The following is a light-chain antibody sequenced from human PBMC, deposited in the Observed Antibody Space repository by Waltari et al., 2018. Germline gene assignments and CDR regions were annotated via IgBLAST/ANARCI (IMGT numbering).Light chain of an antibody. Sequence: EIVLTQSPGTLSLSPGERATLSCRASQSLTRRNVAWYQQKPGQAPRLRIYGASSRAAGIPDRFSGSGSGTDFTLTISRLEPEDFAVYYCQQYGSSVMYTFGQGTKLEIK. CDR1: QSLTRRN. CDR3: QQYGSSVMYT. CDR2: GAS. V-gene: IGKV3-20*01. J-gene: IGKJ2*01.